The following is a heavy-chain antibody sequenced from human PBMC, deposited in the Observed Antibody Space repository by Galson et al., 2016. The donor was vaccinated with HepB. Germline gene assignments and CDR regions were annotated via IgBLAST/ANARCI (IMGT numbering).Heavy chain of an antibody. D-gene: IGHD6-13*01. CDR1: GDSVSSNTAA. CDR3: AREAMAAFGGNDAFDL. V-gene: IGHV6-1*01. CDR2: TYFRSRWFN. Sequence: CAISGDSVSSNTAAWNWIRQSPSRGLEWLGRTYFRSRWFNDYAVSVETRITINADTSENQFSLQLSSLTADDTAVYYCAREAMAAFGGNDAFDLWGQGTMVTVSS. J-gene: IGHJ3*01.